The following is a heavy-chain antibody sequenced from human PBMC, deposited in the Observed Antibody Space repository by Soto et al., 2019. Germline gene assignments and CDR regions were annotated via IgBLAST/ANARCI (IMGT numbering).Heavy chain of an antibody. CDR3: AGGGVAGTFGYFDS. Sequence: QVHLVQSGAEVKKPGASVKLCCKTSGYTFATFAVHWVRQAPGQGLEWMGGINAVNGDTRYSQKFQGRVTITGDTSARTAYMELSSLRSEDKAVYYCAGGGVAGTFGYFDSWGQGTLVTVSS. CDR1: GYTFATFA. D-gene: IGHD6-19*01. J-gene: IGHJ4*02. CDR2: INAVNGDT. V-gene: IGHV1-3*01.